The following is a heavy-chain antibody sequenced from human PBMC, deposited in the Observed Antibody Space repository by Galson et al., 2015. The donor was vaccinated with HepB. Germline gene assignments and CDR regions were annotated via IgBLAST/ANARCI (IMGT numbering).Heavy chain of an antibody. Sequence: SLRLSCAASGFTFSSYGMHWVRQAPGKGLEWVAVISHDGSNKYYADSVKGRFTISRDNSKNTLYLQMNSLRPEDTAVFYCAKDLGDIVVLVAAIRPRYWGQGTLVTVSP. V-gene: IGHV3-30*18. CDR2: ISHDGSNK. D-gene: IGHD2-15*01. J-gene: IGHJ4*02. CDR1: GFTFSSYG. CDR3: AKDLGDIVVLVAAIRPRY.